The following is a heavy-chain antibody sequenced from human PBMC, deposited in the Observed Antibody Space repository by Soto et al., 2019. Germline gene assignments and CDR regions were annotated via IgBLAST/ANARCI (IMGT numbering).Heavy chain of an antibody. CDR2: IKISTDVT. CDR3: ARNYSSEWHFVVDY. J-gene: IGHJ4*02. D-gene: IGHD3-22*01. Sequence: ASVKVSCKASGYTFTTYGISWVRQAPGQGLEWMGWIKISTDVTNYARKFQGRVTMSTDTSTNTAYMELRGLTSDDTAVYYCARNYSSEWHFVVDYWGQGTRATVSS. CDR1: GYTFTTYG. V-gene: IGHV1-18*01.